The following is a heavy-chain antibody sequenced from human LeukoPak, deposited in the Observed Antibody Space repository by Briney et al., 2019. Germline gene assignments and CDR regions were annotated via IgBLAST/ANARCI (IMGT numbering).Heavy chain of an antibody. D-gene: IGHD6-6*01. CDR1: GYTFTGYH. Sequence: ASVKVSCKASGYTFTGYHMHWVRQAPGQGLEWMGWIATNSGGTNYAQKFQGRVTMTRDTSVSTAYMEVSRLTSDDTAVYYCAREYSSSSGRLHDYWGQGTLVTVSS. V-gene: IGHV1-2*02. J-gene: IGHJ4*02. CDR3: AREYSSSSGRLHDY. CDR2: IATNSGGT.